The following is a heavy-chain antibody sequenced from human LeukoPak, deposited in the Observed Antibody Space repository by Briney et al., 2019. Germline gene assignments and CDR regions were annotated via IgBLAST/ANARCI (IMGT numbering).Heavy chain of an antibody. CDR2: INSDGSGT. Sequence: GGSLRLSCAASGFTFGTYWMHWVRQAPGKGLVWVSRINSDGSGTSYADSVKGRFTISRDNANNALYLQMNSLRAEDTAVYYCARFVTNWGWGCFDYWGQGTLVTVSS. CDR1: GFTFGTYW. CDR3: ARFVTNWGWGCFDY. V-gene: IGHV3-74*01. J-gene: IGHJ4*02. D-gene: IGHD7-27*01.